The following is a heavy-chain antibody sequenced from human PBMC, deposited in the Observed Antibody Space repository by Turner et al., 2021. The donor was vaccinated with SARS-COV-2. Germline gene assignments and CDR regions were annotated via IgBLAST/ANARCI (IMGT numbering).Heavy chain of an antibody. CDR1: GLTFSSYA. J-gene: IGHJ3*02. V-gene: IGHV3-23*01. CDR3: AKGEGYGSGAFDI. CDR2: ISGSGVST. D-gene: IGHD3-10*01. Sequence: EVQLLESGGGWVQPGGSLRLSCAASGLTFSSYAMSWVRQAPGKGLEWVSAISGSGVSTYYADSVKGRFTISRDNSKNTLYLQMNSLRAEDTAVYYCAKGEGYGSGAFDIWGQGTMVTVSS.